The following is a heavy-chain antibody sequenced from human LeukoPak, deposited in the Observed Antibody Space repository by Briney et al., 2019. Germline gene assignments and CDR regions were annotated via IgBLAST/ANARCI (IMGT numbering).Heavy chain of an antibody. CDR2: ISYDGSFK. J-gene: IGHJ4*02. D-gene: IGHD6-19*01. Sequence: GSLRLSCAASGFTFTTYGMYWVRQAPGKGLEWVAVISYDGSFKYYVDSVKGRFTISRDNSKNILYLQMVSLTPEDTAVYYCARDWMYSSGWYEVGYWGQGTLVTVSS. V-gene: IGHV3-30*03. CDR3: ARDWMYSSGWYEVGY. CDR1: GFTFTTYG.